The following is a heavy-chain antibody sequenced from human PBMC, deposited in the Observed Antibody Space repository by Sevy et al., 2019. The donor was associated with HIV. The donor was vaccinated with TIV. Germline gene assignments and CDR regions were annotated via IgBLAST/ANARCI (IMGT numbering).Heavy chain of an antibody. D-gene: IGHD5-12*01. V-gene: IGHV3-21*01. Sequence: GSLRLSCAASGFTFSSYSMNWVRQAPGKGLEWVSSISSSSSYIYYADSVKGRLTISRDNAKNSLYLQMNSLRAEDTGVYYCARARGERRDGYNLAPDYWGQGTLVTVSS. CDR3: ARARGERRDGYNLAPDY. CDR1: GFTFSSYS. CDR2: ISSSSSYI. J-gene: IGHJ4*02.